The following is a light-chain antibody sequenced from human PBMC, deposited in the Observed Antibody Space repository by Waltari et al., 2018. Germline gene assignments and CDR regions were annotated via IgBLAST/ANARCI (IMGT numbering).Light chain of an antibody. V-gene: IGLV3-25*03. CDR1: LLPNKF. J-gene: IGLJ2*01. CDR2: KDT. CDR3: QSVDVTALP. Sequence: SYELTQPPSVSVSPGQTATIPCPGHLLPNKFAYWYQQRPGQPPVLLIYKDTERASGIPERFSGSTSGTTVTLTIAGVQAEDEADYFCQSVDVTALPFGGGTRLTVL.